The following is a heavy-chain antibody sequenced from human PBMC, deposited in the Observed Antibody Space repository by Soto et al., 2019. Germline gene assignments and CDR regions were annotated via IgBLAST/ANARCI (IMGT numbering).Heavy chain of an antibody. Sequence: SETLSLTCTVSGGSISSGNYYWSWIRHHPGKGLEWIGYIYYSGSTSYNPSLKSRVTISVDTSKNQFSLKLSSVTAADTAVYFCARQSEYYYASGRAAPLYGMDVWGQGTTVTVSS. CDR2: IYYSGST. CDR1: GGSISSGNYY. V-gene: IGHV4-31*03. CDR3: ARQSEYYYASGRAAPLYGMDV. J-gene: IGHJ6*02. D-gene: IGHD3-10*01.